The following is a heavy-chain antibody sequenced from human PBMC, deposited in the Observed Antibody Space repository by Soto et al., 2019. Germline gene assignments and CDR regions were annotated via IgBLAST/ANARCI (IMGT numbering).Heavy chain of an antibody. CDR3: VRTAREGAVAPHWFDR. D-gene: IGHD2-21*02. CDR2: VYYTGST. J-gene: IGHJ5*02. Sequence: SETLSLTCTVSGASIRSTDYYWIWIRHAPGKGLEWIGYVYYTGSTYYNPSLMSRLTISVDTSKNQFSLKLTSVTAAETAVYYCVRTAREGAVAPHWFDRWGQGTQVTVSS. CDR1: GASIRSTDYY. V-gene: IGHV4-30-4*01.